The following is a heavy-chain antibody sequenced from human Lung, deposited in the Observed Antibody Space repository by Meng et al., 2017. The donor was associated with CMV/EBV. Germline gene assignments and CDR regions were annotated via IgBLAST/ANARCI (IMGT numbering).Heavy chain of an antibody. CDR1: GGSISSSTC. J-gene: IGHJ4*02. V-gene: IGHV4-4*02. D-gene: IGHD6-19*01. CDR2: IYHSWST. Sequence: KEPGPAVVKTSGPLSLTCAVSGGSISSSTCWSGVRQPPRKGLDWIGEIYHSWSTNYNTSLKKRVTISVDKSKNKFSLNLSSVTAADTAVYYCARVGQWLPIDYWGQGTLVTVSS. CDR3: ARVGQWLPIDY.